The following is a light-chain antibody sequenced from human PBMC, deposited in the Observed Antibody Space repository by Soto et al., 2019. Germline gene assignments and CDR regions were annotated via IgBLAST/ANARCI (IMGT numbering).Light chain of an antibody. Sequence: DNQMTQSPATLSASVGDRVTISCRASQSISSWLAWYQQKPGKAPKLLMSDASSLESGVPSRFSGSGSGTEFTLTISSLQPDDFAAYYCQQDYNYPRPFGQGTK. V-gene: IGKV1-5*01. CDR3: QQDYNYPRP. CDR1: QSISSW. J-gene: IGKJ1*01. CDR2: DAS.